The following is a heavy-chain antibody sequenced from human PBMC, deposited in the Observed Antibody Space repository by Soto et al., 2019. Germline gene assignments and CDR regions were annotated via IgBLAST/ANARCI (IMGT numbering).Heavy chain of an antibody. D-gene: IGHD1-26*01. CDR2: IYSSGTT. J-gene: IGHJ4*02. V-gene: IGHV4-4*07. CDR1: VGSINIFY. Sequence: PSETLSITCTFSVGSINIFYWSWIRQPAGKGLEWIGRIYSSGTTNYNPSLKGRVAMSVDTSKNQLSLSLSSVTAADTAVYYCARDRIVGTSYFDYWGQGTMVTVSS. CDR3: ARDRIVGTSYFDY.